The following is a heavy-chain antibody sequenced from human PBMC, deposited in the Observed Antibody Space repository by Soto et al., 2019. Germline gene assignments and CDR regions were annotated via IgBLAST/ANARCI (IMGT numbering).Heavy chain of an antibody. V-gene: IGHV4-59*01. CDR3: ARGNYGSGSEHYYYGMDV. CDR2: IYYSGST. D-gene: IGHD3-10*01. J-gene: IGHJ6*02. Sequence: PSETLSLTCTVSGGSISSYYWSWIRQPPGKGLEWIGYIYYSGSTNYNPSLKSRVTISVDTSKNQFSLKLSSVTAADTAVYYCARGNYGSGSEHYYYGMDVWGQGTTVTVSS. CDR1: GGSISSYY.